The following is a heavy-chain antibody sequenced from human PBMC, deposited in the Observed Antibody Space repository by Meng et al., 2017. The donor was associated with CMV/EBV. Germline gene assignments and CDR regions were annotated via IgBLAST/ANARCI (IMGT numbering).Heavy chain of an antibody. V-gene: IGHV4-39*01. Sequence: SETLSLTCTVSGGSISGSSYYWGWIRQPPGKGLEWIGSIYYSGSTYYNPSLKSRVTISVDTSKSQFSLKLSSVTAADTAVYYCARGTANWGLYFDYWGQGTLVTVSS. J-gene: IGHJ4*02. CDR3: ARGTANWGLYFDY. CDR1: GGSISGSSYY. D-gene: IGHD7-27*01. CDR2: IYYSGST.